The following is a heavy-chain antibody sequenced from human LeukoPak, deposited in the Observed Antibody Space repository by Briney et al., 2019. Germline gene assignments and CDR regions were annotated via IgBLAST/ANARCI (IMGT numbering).Heavy chain of an antibody. CDR1: GFTFSSYA. J-gene: IGHJ6*02. CDR2: ISYNGDNK. D-gene: IGHD3-10*01. Sequence: GGSLRLSCAASGFTFSSYAMHWVRQAPGKGLEWVAVISYNGDNKYYADSVKGRFTISRDNSKNTLYLQMNSLRAEDTAVYYCARTWVRLLDYYYGMDVWGQGTTVTVSS. V-gene: IGHV3-30-3*01. CDR3: ARTWVRLLDYYYGMDV.